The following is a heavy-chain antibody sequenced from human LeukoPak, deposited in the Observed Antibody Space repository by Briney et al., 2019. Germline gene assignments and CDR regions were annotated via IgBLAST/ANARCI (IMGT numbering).Heavy chain of an antibody. Sequence: PSETLSLTCTVSGGSISSSSYYWGWIRQTPGKGLEWIGSIYYSGSTYYNPSLKSRVTISVDTSKNQFSLKLSSVTAADTAVYYCARLHYYYMDVWGKGTTVTVSS. V-gene: IGHV4-39*01. CDR1: GGSISSSSYY. CDR2: IYYSGST. CDR3: ARLHYYYMDV. J-gene: IGHJ6*03.